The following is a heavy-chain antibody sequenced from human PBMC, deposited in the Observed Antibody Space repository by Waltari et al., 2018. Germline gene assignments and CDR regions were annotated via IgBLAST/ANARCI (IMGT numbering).Heavy chain of an antibody. V-gene: IGHV4-39*02. CDR3: ARVESIVTTRGYFDY. J-gene: IGHJ4*02. Sequence: QLQLQESGPGLVKPSETLSLTCTVSGGSISSSSSYWGWIRQPPGKGLEWIGSFYYSGSTYYNPSLKSRVTISVDTSKNRFSLNLISVTAADTAVYYCARVESIVTTRGYFDYWGQGTLVTVSS. CDR1: GGSISSSSSY. CDR2: FYYSGST. D-gene: IGHD5-12*01.